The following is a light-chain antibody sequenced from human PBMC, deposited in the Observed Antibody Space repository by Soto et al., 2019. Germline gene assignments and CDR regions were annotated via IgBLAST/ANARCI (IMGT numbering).Light chain of an antibody. CDR3: SSYAGISTDVV. CDR1: SSDVGGYGY. J-gene: IGLJ2*01. Sequence: QSALTQPPSASGSPGQSVTISCTGTSSDVGGYGYVSWYQQHPGKAPKLMIFEVTNRASGVPNRFSGSKSGNTASLTVSGLQAEDEADYCCSSYAGISTDVVFGGGTKVTVL. CDR2: EVT. V-gene: IGLV2-8*01.